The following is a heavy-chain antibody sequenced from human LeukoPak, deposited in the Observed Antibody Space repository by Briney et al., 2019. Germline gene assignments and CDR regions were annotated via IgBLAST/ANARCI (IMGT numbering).Heavy chain of an antibody. CDR1: GGSISSYY. Sequence: SETLSLTCTVTGGSISSYYWSWIRQPPGKGLEWIGYIYYGENTNYDPSLKSRVTMSVDTSMNQFSLKLSSVTAADTAVYYCARVGGSNYYYYGMDVWGQGTTVTVSS. V-gene: IGHV4-59*01. CDR2: IYYGENT. CDR3: ARVGGSNYYYYGMDV. J-gene: IGHJ6*02. D-gene: IGHD2-15*01.